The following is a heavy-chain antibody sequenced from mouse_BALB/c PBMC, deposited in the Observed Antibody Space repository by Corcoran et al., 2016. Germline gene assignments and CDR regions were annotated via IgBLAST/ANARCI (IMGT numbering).Heavy chain of an antibody. CDR3: ARSRDV. Sequence: EVQLQQSGAELVQPGASVKLSCTASGFNIKDTDMHWVKQRPEQGLEWIGRIDPANGNTKYDPKFQGKASITADTSSNTAYLQLSSLTSEDTAVYYCARSRDVWGQGTLVTVSA. CDR1: GFNIKDTD. CDR2: IDPANGNT. V-gene: IGHV14-3*02. J-gene: IGHJ3*01.